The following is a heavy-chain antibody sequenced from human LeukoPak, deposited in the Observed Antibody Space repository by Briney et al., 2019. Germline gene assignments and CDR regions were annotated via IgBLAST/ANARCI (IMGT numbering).Heavy chain of an antibody. CDR2: ISGSGGST. CDR1: GFTFSSYA. V-gene: IGHV3-23*01. CDR3: AKDYNEGHRYWYFDL. Sequence: QSGGSLRLSCAASGFTFSSYAMSWVRQAPGKGLEWVSAISGSGGSTYYADSVKGRFTISRDNSKNTLYLQMNSLRAEDTAVYYCAKDYNEGHRYWYFDLWGRGTLVTVSS. D-gene: IGHD5-24*01. J-gene: IGHJ2*01.